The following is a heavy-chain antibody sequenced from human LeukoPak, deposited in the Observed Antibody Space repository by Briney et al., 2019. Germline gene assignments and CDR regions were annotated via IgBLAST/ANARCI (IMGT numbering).Heavy chain of an antibody. D-gene: IGHD2-2*01. CDR1: GFTFSSYS. CDR3: AKDFTSGYYYMDV. V-gene: IGHV3-21*01. J-gene: IGHJ6*03. Sequence: GGSLRLSCAASGFTFSSYSMNWVRQAPGKGLEWVSSISSSSSYIYYADSVKGRFTISRDNSKNTLYLQMNSLRAEDTAVYYCAKDFTSGYYYMDVWGKGTTVTVSS. CDR2: ISSSSSYI.